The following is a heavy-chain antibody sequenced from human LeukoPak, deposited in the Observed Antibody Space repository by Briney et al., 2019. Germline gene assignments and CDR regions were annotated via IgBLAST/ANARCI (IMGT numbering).Heavy chain of an antibody. CDR2: IWYDGSNK. J-gene: IGHJ3*02. CDR3: ARDRSGYSDAFDI. CDR1: GFTFSSYG. V-gene: IGHV3-33*01. Sequence: SGGSLRLSCAASGFTFSSYGMHWVRQAPGKGLEWVAVIWYDGSNKYYADSVKGRFTISRDNSKNTLYLQMNSLRAEDTAVYYCARDRSGYSDAFDIWGQGTMVTVSS. D-gene: IGHD6-13*01.